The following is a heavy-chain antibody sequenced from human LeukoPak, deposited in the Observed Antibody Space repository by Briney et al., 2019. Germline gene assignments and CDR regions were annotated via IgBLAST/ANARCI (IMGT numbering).Heavy chain of an antibody. CDR2: IYYSGST. CDR1: GGSISCYY. Sequence: SETLSLTCTVSGGSISCYYWSWIRQPPGKGLEWIGYIYYSGSTNYNPSLKSRVTISVDTSKNQFSLKLSSVTAADTAVYYCARDRGYSGYGYNYWGQGTLVTVSS. CDR3: ARDRGYSGYGYNY. J-gene: IGHJ4*02. V-gene: IGHV4-59*01. D-gene: IGHD5-12*01.